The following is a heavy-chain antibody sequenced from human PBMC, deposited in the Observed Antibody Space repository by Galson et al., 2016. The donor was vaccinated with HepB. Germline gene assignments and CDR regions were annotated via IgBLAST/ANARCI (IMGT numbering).Heavy chain of an antibody. CDR3: ARGGCSSTSCPYYHHYGMDV. D-gene: IGHD2-2*01. CDR2: IGTAGDT. V-gene: IGHV3-13*01. J-gene: IGHJ6*02. Sequence: SLRLSCAASGFSFSSYDMHWVRQATGKGLEWVSAIGTAGDTYYPGSVQGRFTISRENAENSLDLQMNSLRAGDTAVYYCARGGCSSTSCPYYHHYGMDVWGQGTTVTVSS. CDR1: GFSFSSYD.